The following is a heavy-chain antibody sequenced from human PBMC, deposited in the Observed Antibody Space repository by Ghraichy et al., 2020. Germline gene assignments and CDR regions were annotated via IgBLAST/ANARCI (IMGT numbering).Heavy chain of an antibody. CDR2: IFVGGST. CDR1: GGSILSDTYF. D-gene: IGHD5-18*01. J-gene: IGHJ6*02. CDR3: ARQAPYSPPVYGMDV. V-gene: IGHV4-39*01. Sequence: ESLNISCTVSGGSILSDTYFWGWLRQPPGKGLEWIGCIFVGGSTHYKPSLKSQVTISADTSKNQVSLKVSSMTAADTAVYYCARQAPYSPPVYGMDVWGQGTPVTVSS.